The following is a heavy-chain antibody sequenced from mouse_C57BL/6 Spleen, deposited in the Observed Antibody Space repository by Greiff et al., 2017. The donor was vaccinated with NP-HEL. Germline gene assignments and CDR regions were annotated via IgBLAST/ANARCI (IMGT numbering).Heavy chain of an antibody. CDR3: ARQIYYGSSRYWYFDV. D-gene: IGHD1-1*01. CDR1: GYAFSSYW. CDR2: IYPGDGDT. Sequence: QVQLKQSGAELVKPGASVKISCKASGYAFSSYWMNWVKQRPGKGLEWIGQIYPGDGDTNYNGKFKGKATLTADKSSSTAYMQLSSLTSEDSAVYFCARQIYYGSSRYWYFDVWGTGTTVTVSS. V-gene: IGHV1-80*01. J-gene: IGHJ1*03.